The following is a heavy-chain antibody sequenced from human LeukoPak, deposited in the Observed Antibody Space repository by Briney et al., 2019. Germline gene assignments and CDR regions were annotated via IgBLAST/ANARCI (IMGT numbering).Heavy chain of an antibody. J-gene: IGHJ4*02. CDR1: GGSFSGYY. V-gene: IGHV4-59*08. CDR3: ARHPTGVPYYFDY. Sequence: SETLSLTCAVYGGSFSGYYWSWIRQPPGKGLEWIGYIYYSGSTNYNPSLKSRVTISVDTSKNQFSLKLSSVTAADTAVYYCARHPTGVPYYFDYWGQGTLVTVSS. D-gene: IGHD7-27*01. CDR2: IYYSGST.